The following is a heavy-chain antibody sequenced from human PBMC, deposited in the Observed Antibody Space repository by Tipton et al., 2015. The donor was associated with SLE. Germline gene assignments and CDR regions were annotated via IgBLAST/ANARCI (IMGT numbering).Heavy chain of an antibody. CDR1: GGSISSGSYY. CDR2: IYYSGST. CDR3: ARRVTIFGVVTSGWFDP. V-gene: IGHV4-61*01. J-gene: IGHJ5*02. D-gene: IGHD3-3*01. Sequence: TLSLTCTVSGGSISSGSYYWSWIRQPPGKGLEWIGYIYYSGSTYYNPSLKSRVTISVDTSKNQFSLKLSSVTAADTAVYYCARRVTIFGVVTSGWFDPWGQGTLVTVSS.